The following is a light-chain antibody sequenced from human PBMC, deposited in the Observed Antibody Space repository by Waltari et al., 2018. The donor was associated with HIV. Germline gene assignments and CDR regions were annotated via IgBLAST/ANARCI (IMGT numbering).Light chain of an antibody. CDR3: QQYNTYPWT. Sequence: DIQMTQSPSSLSASVGDRVTITCRASLSISTNLNWYQQKPGKAPKLLVFKASSLQSGVPSRFNGAGSGTEFTLTINNLQPDDFATYYCQQYNTYPWTFGQGTKVDIE. CDR1: LSISTN. V-gene: IGKV1-5*03. CDR2: KAS. J-gene: IGKJ1*01.